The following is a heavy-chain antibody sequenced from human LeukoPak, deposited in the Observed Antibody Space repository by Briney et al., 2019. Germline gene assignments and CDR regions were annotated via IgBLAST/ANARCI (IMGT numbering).Heavy chain of an antibody. CDR3: ARDYGSGSYYAGY. D-gene: IGHD3-10*01. CDR1: GFTFSDYY. CDR2: ISSSGSTL. Sequence: GGSLRLSCAASGFTFSDYYMSWIRQAPGKGLEWVSYISSSGSTLYYADSVKGRFTIFRDNAKNSLYLQMNSLRAEDTAVYYCARDYGSGSYYAGYWGQGTLVTVSS. J-gene: IGHJ4*02. V-gene: IGHV3-11*01.